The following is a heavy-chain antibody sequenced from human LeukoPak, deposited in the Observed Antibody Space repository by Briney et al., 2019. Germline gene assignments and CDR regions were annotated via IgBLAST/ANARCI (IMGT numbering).Heavy chain of an antibody. CDR2: ISSSGSTI. Sequence: QSGGSLRFSCAASGFTFSSYEMNWVRQAPGKGLEWVSYISSSGSTIYYADSVKGRFTISRDNAKNSLYLQMNSLRAEDTAVYYCARVSRIAAAEPFDYWGQGTLVTVSS. V-gene: IGHV3-48*03. J-gene: IGHJ4*02. D-gene: IGHD6-13*01. CDR1: GFTFSSYE. CDR3: ARVSRIAAAEPFDY.